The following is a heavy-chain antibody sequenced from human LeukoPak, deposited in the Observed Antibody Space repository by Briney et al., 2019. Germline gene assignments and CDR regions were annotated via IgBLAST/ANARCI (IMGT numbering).Heavy chain of an antibody. Sequence: GGSLRLSCAASGFTFSSYWMSWVRQAPGKGLEWVANIKQDGSEKYYVDSVKGRFTISRDNAKNPLYLQMNSLRAEDTAVYYCARDGYAAGPATTFDYWGQGTLVTVSS. J-gene: IGHJ4*02. CDR1: GFTFSSYW. D-gene: IGHD6-25*01. CDR2: IKQDGSEK. V-gene: IGHV3-7*03. CDR3: ARDGYAAGPATTFDY.